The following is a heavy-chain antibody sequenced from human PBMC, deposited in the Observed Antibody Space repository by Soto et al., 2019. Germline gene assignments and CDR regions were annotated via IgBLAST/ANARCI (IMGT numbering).Heavy chain of an antibody. J-gene: IGHJ5*02. CDR1: GGTFSSYA. CDR3: AKVDTAMVTYRWFDP. D-gene: IGHD5-18*01. V-gene: IGHV1-69*01. CDR2: IIPIFGTA. Sequence: SVKVSCKASGGTFSSYAISWVRQAPGQWLEWMGGIIPIFGTANYAQKFQGRVTITADESTSTAYMELSSLRSEDTAVYYCAKVDTAMVTYRWFDPWGQGTLVTVSS.